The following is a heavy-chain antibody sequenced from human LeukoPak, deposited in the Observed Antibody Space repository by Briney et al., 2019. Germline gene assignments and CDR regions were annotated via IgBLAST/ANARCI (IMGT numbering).Heavy chain of an antibody. J-gene: IGHJ3*02. Sequence: GGSLRLSCIASGFTFSNAFTNAWMSWVRQAPGKGLECVGRIKSKTYGGTTDYAAPVKGRFSISRDDSKNTLYLQMNSLKIEDTAVFYCVRLWFGEFIWGQGTMVSVSS. V-gene: IGHV3-15*01. CDR3: VRLWFGEFI. D-gene: IGHD3-10*01. CDR1: GFTFSNAFTNAW. CDR2: IKSKTYGGTT.